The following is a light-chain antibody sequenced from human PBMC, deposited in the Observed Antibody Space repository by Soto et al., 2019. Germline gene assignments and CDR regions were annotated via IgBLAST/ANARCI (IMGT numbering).Light chain of an antibody. CDR1: SSDIGGYTY. CDR3: SSFADSNSYV. Sequence: QSVLTQPPSASGSPGQSVTISCSGSSSDIGGYTYVSWYQHHPGKDTKLMIYEVSKRPSGVPDRFSGSKSGNTASLTVSGLQAEDEADYYCSSFADSNSYVFGTGTKVTVL. V-gene: IGLV2-8*01. J-gene: IGLJ1*01. CDR2: EVS.